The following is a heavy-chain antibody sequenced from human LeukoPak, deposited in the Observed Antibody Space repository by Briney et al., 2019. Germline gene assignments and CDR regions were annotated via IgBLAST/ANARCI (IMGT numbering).Heavy chain of an antibody. CDR1: GFTFSSYS. CDR2: ISSSSSYI. CDR3: ARDITDHYDSSSFDI. J-gene: IGHJ3*02. V-gene: IGHV3-21*01. D-gene: IGHD3-22*01. Sequence: GGSLRLSCAASGFTFSSYSMNWVRQAPGNGLEWVSSISSSSSYIYYADSVKGRFSISRDNAENSLYLQMNSLIAEDTAVYYCARDITDHYDSSSFDIWGQGTMVTVSS.